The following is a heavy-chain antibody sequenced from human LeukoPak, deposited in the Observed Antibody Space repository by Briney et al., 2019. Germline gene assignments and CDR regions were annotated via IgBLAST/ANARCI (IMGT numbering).Heavy chain of an antibody. Sequence: SGTLSLTCTVSGGSISSYYWSWIRQPPGKGLEWIGYIYYSGSTNYNPSLKSRVTISVDTSKNQFSLKLSSVTAADTAVYYCARVGNYYDSSGYHYDFDYWGQGTLVTVSS. J-gene: IGHJ4*02. V-gene: IGHV4-59*01. D-gene: IGHD3-22*01. CDR1: GGSISSYY. CDR3: ARVGNYYDSSGYHYDFDY. CDR2: IYYSGST.